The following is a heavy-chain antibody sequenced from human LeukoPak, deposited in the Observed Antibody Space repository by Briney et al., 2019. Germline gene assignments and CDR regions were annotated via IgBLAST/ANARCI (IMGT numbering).Heavy chain of an antibody. D-gene: IGHD3-22*01. V-gene: IGHV3-48*03. CDR1: GFSFSSYE. CDR3: ARGNYYDSSGYYRFDAFDI. J-gene: IGHJ3*02. Sequence: GGSLRLSCAASGFSFSSYEMNWVRQAPGKGLEWVSYISSSGSTIYHADSVKGRFTISRDNAKNSLYLQMNSLRAEDTAVYYCARGNYYDSSGYYRFDAFDIWGQGTMVSVSS. CDR2: ISSSGSTI.